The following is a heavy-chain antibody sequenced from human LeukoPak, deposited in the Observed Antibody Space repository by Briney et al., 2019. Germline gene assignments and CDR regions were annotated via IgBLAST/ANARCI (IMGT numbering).Heavy chain of an antibody. J-gene: IGHJ4*02. Sequence: GGSLRLSCAASGFTFSSYGMHWVRQAPGKGLEWVALISFDGSNKYSADSAKGRFTISRDNPKNTLYLQMNSLRAEDTAVYYCAKSPYSSGWVPSYFDYWGQGTLVTVSS. CDR2: ISFDGSNK. CDR1: GFTFSSYG. CDR3: AKSPYSSGWVPSYFDY. D-gene: IGHD6-19*01. V-gene: IGHV3-30*18.